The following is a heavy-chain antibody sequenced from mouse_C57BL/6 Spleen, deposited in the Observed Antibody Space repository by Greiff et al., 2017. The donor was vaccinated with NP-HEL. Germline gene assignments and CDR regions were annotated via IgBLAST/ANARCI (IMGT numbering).Heavy chain of an antibody. Sequence: DVMLVESGGDLVKPGGSLKLSCAASGFTFSSYGMSWVRQTPDKRLEWVATISSGGSYTYYPDSVKGRFTISRDNAKNTLYLQMSSLKSEDTAMYYCARDYGYERGAMDYWGQGTSVTVSS. CDR2: ISSGGSYT. CDR1: GFTFSSYG. CDR3: ARDYGYERGAMDY. D-gene: IGHD2-2*01. J-gene: IGHJ4*01. V-gene: IGHV5-6*02.